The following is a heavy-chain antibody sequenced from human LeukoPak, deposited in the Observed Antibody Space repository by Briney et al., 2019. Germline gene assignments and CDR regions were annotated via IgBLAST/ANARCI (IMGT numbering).Heavy chain of an antibody. CDR3: ARVGFYYDSSGYLLEYYFDY. Sequence: SETLSLTCTVSGGSITSYYWTWLRQSAGKGLEWIGRIYHDGKSDYNLSLKSRVTMSIDTSKNQFSLNLHSVTAADTAVYYCARVGFYYDSSGYLLEYYFDYWGQGTLVTVSS. CDR1: GGSITSYY. V-gene: IGHV4-4*07. CDR2: IYHDGKS. J-gene: IGHJ4*02. D-gene: IGHD3-22*01.